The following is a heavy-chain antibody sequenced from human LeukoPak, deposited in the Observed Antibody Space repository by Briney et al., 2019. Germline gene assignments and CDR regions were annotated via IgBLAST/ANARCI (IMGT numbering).Heavy chain of an antibody. J-gene: IGHJ3*02. CDR3: ARDRPAEKISVWFGGPPAGLDPFDI. Sequence: PSETLSLTCAVSGASISSYDWSWIRQPPGKRLEWIGGIYNSGRTNDNPSLKSRVTISKDTSKNQVSLNLRSVTAADTAVYYCARDRPAEKISVWFGGPPAGLDPFDIWGQGKMVIVSS. D-gene: IGHD3-10*01. CDR2: IYNSGRT. CDR1: GASISSYD. V-gene: IGHV4-59*01.